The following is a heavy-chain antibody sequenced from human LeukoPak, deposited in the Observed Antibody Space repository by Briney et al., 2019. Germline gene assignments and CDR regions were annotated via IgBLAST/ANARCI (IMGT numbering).Heavy chain of an antibody. CDR2: IYHSGNI. CDR1: GASMSSNY. D-gene: IGHD6-19*01. V-gene: IGHV4-4*09. CDR3: ASTRRAAVAGRFDS. J-gene: IGHJ4*02. Sequence: SETLSLTCNVSGASMSSNYWSWIRQPPGKGLEWIGYIYHSGNINYSPSLESRVTMSVDESKDQFSLRVHSVSAADTAVYYCASTRRAAVAGRFDSWGQGTLVTVSS.